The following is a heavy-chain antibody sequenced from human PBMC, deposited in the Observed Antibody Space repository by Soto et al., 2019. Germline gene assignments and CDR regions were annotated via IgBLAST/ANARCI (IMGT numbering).Heavy chain of an antibody. CDR3: ARGRVAGAVLGDEFDY. D-gene: IGHD6-19*01. CDR1: GYTFTSYY. CDR2: INPSGGST. V-gene: IGHV1-46*01. J-gene: IGHJ4*02. Sequence: ASVKVSCKASGYTFTSYYMHWVRQAPGQGLEWMGIINPSGGSTSYAQKFQGRVTMTRDTSTSTVYMELSSLRSEDTAVYLSARGRVAGAVLGDEFDYWGQGTLVTVSS.